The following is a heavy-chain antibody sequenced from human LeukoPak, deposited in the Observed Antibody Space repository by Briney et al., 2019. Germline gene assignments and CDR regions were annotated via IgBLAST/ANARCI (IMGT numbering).Heavy chain of an antibody. CDR2: IYYSGST. CDR3: ARQAGIAVAGMNWFDP. CDR1: GGSISSYY. J-gene: IGHJ5*02. D-gene: IGHD6-19*01. V-gene: IGHV4-59*08. Sequence: SETLSLTCTVSGGSISSYYWSWIQQPPGKGLEWIGYIYYSGSTNYNPSLKSRVTISVDTSKNQFSLKLSSVTAADTAVYYCARQAGIAVAGMNWFDPWGQGTLVTVSS.